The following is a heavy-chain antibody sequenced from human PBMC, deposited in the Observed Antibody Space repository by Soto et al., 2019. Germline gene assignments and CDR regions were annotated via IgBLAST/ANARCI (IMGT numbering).Heavy chain of an antibody. CDR1: GYTFTSYG. CDR2: ISAYNGNT. CDR3: ARDNGYYDFWSGHLFSDSGSYYFDY. D-gene: IGHD3-3*01. Sequence: ASVKVSCKASGYTFTSYGISWVRQAPGQGLEWMGWISAYNGNTNYAQKLQGRVTMTTDTSTSTAYMELRSLRSDDTAVYYCARDNGYYDFWSGHLFSDSGSYYFDYWGQGTLVTVSS. V-gene: IGHV1-18*01. J-gene: IGHJ4*02.